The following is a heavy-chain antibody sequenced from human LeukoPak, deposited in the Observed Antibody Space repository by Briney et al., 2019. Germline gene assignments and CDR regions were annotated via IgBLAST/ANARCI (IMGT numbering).Heavy chain of an antibody. D-gene: IGHD1-26*01. J-gene: IGHJ4*02. CDR3: ARDAVGVLDY. Sequence: GGSLRLSCAASGFTFSNYGMHWVRQAPGKGLEWVAVISYDGSNKYYADSVKGRFTISRDNSKNTLYLQMNSLRAEDTAVYYCARDAVGVLDYWGQGTLVTVSS. CDR1: GFTFSNYG. CDR2: ISYDGSNK. V-gene: IGHV3-30*19.